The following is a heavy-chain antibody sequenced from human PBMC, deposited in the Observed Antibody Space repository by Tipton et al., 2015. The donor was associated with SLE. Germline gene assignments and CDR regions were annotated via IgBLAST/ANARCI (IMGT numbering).Heavy chain of an antibody. J-gene: IGHJ4*02. CDR3: ARSPDSSGYYFLDY. Sequence: LRLSCAASGFTFSNAWMSWIRQPPGKGLEWIGYIYYSGSTNYNPSLKSRVAISVDTSKNQCSLKLSSVTAADTAMYYCARSPDSSGYYFLDYWGQGTLVTVSS. D-gene: IGHD3-22*01. CDR2: IYYSGST. V-gene: IGHV4-59*01. CDR1: GFTFSNAW.